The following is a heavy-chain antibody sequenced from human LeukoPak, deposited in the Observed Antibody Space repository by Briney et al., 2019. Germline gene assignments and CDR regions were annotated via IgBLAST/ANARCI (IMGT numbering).Heavy chain of an antibody. D-gene: IGHD3-10*01. CDR3: ARDPRRGFDY. CDR1: GFTFSSYE. CDR2: ISSSSSYI. V-gene: IGHV3-21*01. Sequence: GGSQRLSCAASGFTFSSYEMNWVRQAPGKGLEWVSSISSSSSYIYYADSVKGRFTISRDNAKNSLYLQMNSLRAEDTAVYYCARDPRRGFDYWGQGTLVTVSS. J-gene: IGHJ4*02.